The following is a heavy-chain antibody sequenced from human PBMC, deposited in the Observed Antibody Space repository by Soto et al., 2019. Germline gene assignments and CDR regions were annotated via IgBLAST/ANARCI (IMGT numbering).Heavy chain of an antibody. CDR3: ARSVFP. CDR2: IYYSVKT. J-gene: IGHJ5*02. V-gene: IGHV4-31*03. Sequence: QVQLQESGPGLVKPSQTLSLTCTVSCCSISSGGYYWSWIRQHPGKVLEWIGYIYYSVKTYYNPSLMSRVKISVDTYQHQFSLQLTSVTAADTAVYYCARSVFPWGQGNLVTVSS. CDR1: CCSISSGGYY.